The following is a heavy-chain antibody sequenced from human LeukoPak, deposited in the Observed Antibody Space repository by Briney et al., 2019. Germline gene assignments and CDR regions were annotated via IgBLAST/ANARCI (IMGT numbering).Heavy chain of an antibody. V-gene: IGHV4-59*01. D-gene: IGHD1-1*01. Sequence: SETLSLTCTVSGGSISSYYWSWIRQAPGKGLEWIAYIYYSGSTNYNPSLESRVSISVDTAKNQFSLKLSSVTAADTAVYYCARTRNDGCFDYWGQGTLVTVSS. J-gene: IGHJ4*02. CDR2: IYYSGST. CDR1: GGSISSYY. CDR3: ARTRNDGCFDY.